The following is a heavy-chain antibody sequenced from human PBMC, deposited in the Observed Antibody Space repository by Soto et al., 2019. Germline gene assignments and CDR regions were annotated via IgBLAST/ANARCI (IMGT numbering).Heavy chain of an antibody. CDR1: GYSFTSYW. V-gene: IGHV5-10-1*01. CDR3: ARRSCSSTSCYANYYYYYGMDV. CDR2: IDPSDSYT. Sequence: PGESLKISCKGSGYSFTSYWISWVRQMPGKGLEWMGGIDPSDSYTNYSPSFQGHVTISADKSISTAYLQWSSLRASDTAMYYCARRSCSSTSCYANYYYYYGMDVWGQGTTVTVSS. D-gene: IGHD2-2*01. J-gene: IGHJ6*02.